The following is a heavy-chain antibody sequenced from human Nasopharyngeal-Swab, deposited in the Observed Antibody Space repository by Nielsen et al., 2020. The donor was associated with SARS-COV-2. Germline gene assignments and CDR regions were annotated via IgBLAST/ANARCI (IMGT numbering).Heavy chain of an antibody. V-gene: IGHV4-39*07. J-gene: IGHJ5*02. CDR1: GGSISSSSYY. CDR2: IYYSGST. Sequence: SETLSLTCTVSGGSISSSSYYWGWIRQPPGKGLEWIGSIYYSGSTYYNPSLKSRVTISVDTSKNQFSLKLSSVTAADTAVYCCARIRLGYDILTGYSPSYNWFDPWGQGTLVTVSS. CDR3: ARIRLGYDILTGYSPSYNWFDP. D-gene: IGHD3-9*01.